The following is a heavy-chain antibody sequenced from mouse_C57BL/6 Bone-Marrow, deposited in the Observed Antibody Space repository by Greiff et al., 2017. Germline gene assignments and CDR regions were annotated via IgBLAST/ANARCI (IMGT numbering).Heavy chain of an antibody. CDR1: GFTFSDYG. CDR2: ISSGSSTI. Sequence: EVKLMESGGGLVKPGGSLKLSCAASGFTFSDYGMHWVRQAPEKGLEWVAYISSGSSTIYYADTVKGRFTISRDNAKNTLFLQMTSLRSEDTAMYYCARPGSGSSPYWYFDVWGTGTTVTVSS. D-gene: IGHD1-1*01. CDR3: ARPGSGSSPYWYFDV. V-gene: IGHV5-17*01. J-gene: IGHJ1*03.